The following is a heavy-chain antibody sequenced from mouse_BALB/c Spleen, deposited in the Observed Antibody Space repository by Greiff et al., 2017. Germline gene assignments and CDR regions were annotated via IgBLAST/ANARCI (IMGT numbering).Heavy chain of an antibody. CDR3: AREGGRFFDY. V-gene: IGHV1-80*01. Sequence: VQLQQSGAELVRPGSSVKISCKASGYAFSSYWMNWVKQRPGQGLEWIGQIYPGDGDTNYNGKFKGKATLTVDKSSSTAYMQLSSPTSEDSAVYYCAREGGRFFDYWGQGTTLTVSS. D-gene: IGHD1-1*01. CDR1: GYAFSSYW. CDR2: IYPGDGDT. J-gene: IGHJ2*01.